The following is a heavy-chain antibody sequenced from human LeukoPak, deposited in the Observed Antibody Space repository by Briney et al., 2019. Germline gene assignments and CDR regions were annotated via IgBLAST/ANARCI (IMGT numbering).Heavy chain of an antibody. D-gene: IGHD3-3*01. Sequence: GGSLRLSCAASGFTFSNYVMSWVRQTPWKGLEWVSSISGGSITFYADSVKGRFTISRDNSKNMMYLQMNSLRAEDTAVYYCARDGSDFWSGYYPIYYYYYGMDVWGQGTTVTVSS. CDR1: GFTFSNYV. CDR3: ARDGSDFWSGYYPIYYYYYGMDV. J-gene: IGHJ6*02. V-gene: IGHV3-23*01. CDR2: ISGGSIT.